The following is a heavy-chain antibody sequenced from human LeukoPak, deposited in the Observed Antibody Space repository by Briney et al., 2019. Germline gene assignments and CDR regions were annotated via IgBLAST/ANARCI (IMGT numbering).Heavy chain of an antibody. Sequence: PSETLSLTCTLSGGSISSSSYDWGWIRQPPGKGLEWFGSIYYSGSTYYNPSLKSRVTISVDTSKNQFSLKLSSVTAADTAAYYCARPWYEDPPNDAFDIWGQGTMVTVSS. D-gene: IGHD2-15*01. CDR2: IYYSGST. CDR3: ARPWYEDPPNDAFDI. J-gene: IGHJ3*02. CDR1: GGSISSSSYD. V-gene: IGHV4-39*01.